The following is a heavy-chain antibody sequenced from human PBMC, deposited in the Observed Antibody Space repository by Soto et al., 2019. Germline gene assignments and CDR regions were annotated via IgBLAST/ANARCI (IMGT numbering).Heavy chain of an antibody. D-gene: IGHD5-18*01. J-gene: IGHJ6*02. V-gene: IGHV4-30-4*01. Sequence: PSETLSLTCTVSGDSISSGDSYWSWIRQPPGQGLEWIGYIYYSGNTYYNPSLKSRVTISVDTSKNQFSLKLSSVTAADTAVYYCARGADTAMDSHYSYGIDVWGQGTMVTVSS. CDR2: IYYSGNT. CDR1: GDSISSGDSY. CDR3: ARGADTAMDSHYSYGIDV.